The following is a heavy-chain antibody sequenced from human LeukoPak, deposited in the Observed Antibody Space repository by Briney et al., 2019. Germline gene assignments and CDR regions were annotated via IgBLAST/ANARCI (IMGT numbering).Heavy chain of an antibody. D-gene: IGHD5-18*01. CDR3: ARLQDTAMVTGESYYFDY. Sequence: AGGSLRLSCAASGFTFSSYAMSWVRQAPGKGLEWVSGINWNGGSTGYADSVKGRFTISRDNAKNSLYLQMNSLRAEDTALYYCARLQDTAMVTGESYYFDYWGQGTLVTVSS. J-gene: IGHJ4*02. CDR2: INWNGGST. CDR1: GFTFSSYA. V-gene: IGHV3-20*04.